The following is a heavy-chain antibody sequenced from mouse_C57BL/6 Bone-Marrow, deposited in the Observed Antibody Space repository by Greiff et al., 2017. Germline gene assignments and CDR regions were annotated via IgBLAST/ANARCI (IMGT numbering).Heavy chain of an antibody. D-gene: IGHD2-5*01. CDR3: ARTSSYYSNYGGFAY. Sequence: QVQLQQPGAELVRPGSSVKLSCKASGYTFTSYWMDWVKQRPGQGLEWIGNIYPSDSETHYNQKFKDKATLTVDKSSSTAYMPLSSLTSEDSAVYYCARTSSYYSNYGGFAYWGPGTLVTVSA. CDR1: GYTFTSYW. J-gene: IGHJ3*01. CDR2: IYPSDSET. V-gene: IGHV1-61*01.